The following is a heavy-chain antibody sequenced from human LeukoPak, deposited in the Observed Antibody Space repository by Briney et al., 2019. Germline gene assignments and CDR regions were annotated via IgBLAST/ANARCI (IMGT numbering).Heavy chain of an antibody. Sequence: GSSVKVSCKASGGTFSNYAISWVRQAPGQGLEWMGGIIRTANYAQKFQGRVTITTDESTSTAYMELTSLRSEDTAVYYCARDPVGAAAMQDWGQGTLVTVSS. CDR3: ARDPVGAAAMQD. V-gene: IGHV1-69*05. CDR1: GGTFSNYA. D-gene: IGHD6-13*01. J-gene: IGHJ4*02. CDR2: IIRTA.